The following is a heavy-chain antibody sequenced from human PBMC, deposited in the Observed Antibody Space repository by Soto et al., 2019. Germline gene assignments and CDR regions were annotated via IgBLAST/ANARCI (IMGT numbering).Heavy chain of an antibody. Sequence: EVQLVESGGGLVQPGRSLRLSCAASGFTFDDYAMHWVRQAPGKGLEWVSGISWNSGSIGYADSVKGRFTISRDNAKNSLYLQKNSLRAEDKALYYCAKDRRNRDGYNYAFDIWGQGTMVTVSS. CDR3: AKDRRNRDGYNYAFDI. CDR2: ISWNSGSI. CDR1: GFTFDDYA. D-gene: IGHD5-12*01. J-gene: IGHJ3*02. V-gene: IGHV3-9*01.